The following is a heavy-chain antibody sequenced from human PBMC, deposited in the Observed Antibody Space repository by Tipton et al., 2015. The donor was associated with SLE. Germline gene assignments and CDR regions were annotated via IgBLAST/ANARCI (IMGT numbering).Heavy chain of an antibody. CDR1: GFPFTSVW. V-gene: IGHV3-74*01. J-gene: IGHJ4*02. Sequence: SLRLSCVASGFPFTSVWMHWVRQPPGKGLVWISEIDSQGSVTNYADSVEGRFSIFRDNAKNTLFLEMNNLRVDDTAFYYCASLSAPSDYWGQGTLVAVSS. CDR3: ASLSAPSDY. CDR2: IDSQGSVT.